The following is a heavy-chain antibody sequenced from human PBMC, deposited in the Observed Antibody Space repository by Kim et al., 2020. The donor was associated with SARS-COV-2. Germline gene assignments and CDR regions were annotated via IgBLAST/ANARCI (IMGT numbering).Heavy chain of an antibody. CDR2: ISAYNGDT. Sequence: ASVKVSCKAPGYTFTSYGISWVRQAPGQGLEWMGWISAYNGDTNYAQKLQGRVTMTTDTSTSTAYMELRSLRSDDTAVYYCARVGGPYYDILTGYYNVMGYWGQGTLVTVSS. D-gene: IGHD3-9*01. V-gene: IGHV1-18*01. J-gene: IGHJ4*02. CDR1: GYTFTSYG. CDR3: ARVGGPYYDILTGYYNVMGY.